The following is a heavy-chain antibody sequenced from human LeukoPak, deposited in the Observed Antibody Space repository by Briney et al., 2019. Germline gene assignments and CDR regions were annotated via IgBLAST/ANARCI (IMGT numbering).Heavy chain of an antibody. CDR3: GRDLQYSSSWYPEAYSFYGMDV. Sequence: SETLSLTCTVSNFSVSSGYYWAWIRQPPGKGLEWIGSIHHSGNTYYHPSLKSRVIMSVDRSKNHFSLRLSSVTAADTAVYYCGRDLQYSSSWYPEAYSFYGMDVWGQGTTVTVSS. CDR1: NFSVSSGYY. D-gene: IGHD2-2*01. J-gene: IGHJ6*02. CDR2: IHHSGNT. V-gene: IGHV4-38-2*02.